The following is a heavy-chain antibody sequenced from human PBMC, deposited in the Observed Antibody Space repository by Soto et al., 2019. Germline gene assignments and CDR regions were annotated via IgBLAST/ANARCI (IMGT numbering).Heavy chain of an antibody. J-gene: IGHJ4*02. Sequence: QVQLVESGGGVVQPGRSLRLSCEGSGFTSSSYVMHWVRQAPGKGLEWVALISFDGSKKNYADSVKGRFTISRDNSKNLMYLQMSSLRPEDTSVYYCARGVFYYYGSSGYSPDYWGQGTLVTVSS. CDR3: ARGVFYYYGSSGYSPDY. CDR2: ISFDGSKK. V-gene: IGHV3-30-3*01. CDR1: GFTSSSYV. D-gene: IGHD3-22*01.